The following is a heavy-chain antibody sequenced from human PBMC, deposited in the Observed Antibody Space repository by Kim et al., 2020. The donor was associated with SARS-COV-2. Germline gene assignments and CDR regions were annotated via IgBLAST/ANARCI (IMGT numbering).Heavy chain of an antibody. CDR3: TRGDQGSYYYGSGSYYKNYGMDV. D-gene: IGHD3-10*01. CDR1: GGSFSGYY. Sequence: SETLSLTCAVYGGSFSGYYWSWIRQPPGKGLEWIGEINHSGSTNYNPSLKSRVTISVDTSKNQFSLKLSSVTAADTAVYYCTRGDQGSYYYGSGSYYKNYGMDVWGQGTTVTVSS. J-gene: IGHJ6*02. V-gene: IGHV4-34*01. CDR2: INHSGST.